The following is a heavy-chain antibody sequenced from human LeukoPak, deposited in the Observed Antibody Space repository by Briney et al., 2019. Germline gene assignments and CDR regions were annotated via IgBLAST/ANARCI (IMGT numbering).Heavy chain of an antibody. J-gene: IGHJ4*02. CDR1: GFTFSSDW. CDR3: AGGAGY. CDR2: INQDGRDK. Sequence: GSLRLSCAASGFTFSSDWMSWVRQAPGKGLEWVANINQDGRDKSYVDSVRGRFTISRDNARNSLYLQMNSLRAEDTAMYYCAGGAGYWGQGTLVTVSS. V-gene: IGHV3-7*01.